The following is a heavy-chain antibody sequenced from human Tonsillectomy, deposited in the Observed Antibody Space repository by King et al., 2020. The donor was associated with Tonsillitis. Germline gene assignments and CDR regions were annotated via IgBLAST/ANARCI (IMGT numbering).Heavy chain of an antibody. D-gene: IGHD6-13*01. J-gene: IGHJ1*01. Sequence: QLVQSGGGLVQPGGSLRLSCAASGFTLANYWMSWVRQAPGKGLEWVANIKQDGNEMYYVDSVKGRFNISRDNAKNSLFLQMNSLRAEDTPVYYCARGTTSSWRFGSYFQHWGQGTLVTVSP. CDR1: GFTLANYW. V-gene: IGHV3-7*03. CDR3: ARGTTSSWRFGSYFQH. CDR2: IKQDGNEM.